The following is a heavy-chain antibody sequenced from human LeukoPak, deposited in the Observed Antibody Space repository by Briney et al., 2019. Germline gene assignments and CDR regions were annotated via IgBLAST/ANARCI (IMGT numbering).Heavy chain of an antibody. J-gene: IGHJ3*02. CDR1: GYSISSSNY. Sequence: PSETLSLTCAVSGYSISSSNYWAWIRQPPGKGLEWIGHIYYSGSIYYNPSLKSRVTMSVDTSKNQFSLKLSSVTAVDTAVYYCARKATTGPTKAAFDIWGQGTVVTVSS. V-gene: IGHV4-28*05. CDR3: ARKATTGPTKAAFDI. CDR2: IYYSGSI. D-gene: IGHD4-17*01.